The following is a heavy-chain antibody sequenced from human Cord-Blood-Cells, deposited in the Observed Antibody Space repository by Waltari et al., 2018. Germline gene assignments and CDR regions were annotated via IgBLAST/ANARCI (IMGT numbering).Heavy chain of an antibody. CDR2: INNSGSA. CDR1: GGSFSGYY. V-gene: IGHV4-34*01. Sequence: QVQLQQWGAGLLKPSETLSLTCAVYGGSFSGYYWSWIRQPPGKGLEWIGEINNSGSANYTPSLKSRVTISVDTSKNQFSLKLSSVTAADTAVYYCASARIAAAGTFDYWGQGTLVTVSS. D-gene: IGHD6-13*01. J-gene: IGHJ4*02. CDR3: ASARIAAAGTFDY.